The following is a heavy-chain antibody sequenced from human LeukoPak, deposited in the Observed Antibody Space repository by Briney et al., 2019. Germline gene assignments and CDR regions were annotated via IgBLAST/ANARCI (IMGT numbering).Heavy chain of an antibody. J-gene: IGHJ4*02. D-gene: IGHD2-15*01. CDR1: GYTFTSYG. CDR3: ARPLVGVGVNFFDY. V-gene: IGHV1-18*01. CDR2: ISGYNGNT. Sequence: ASVKVSCKASGYTFTSYGISWVRQAPGQGLEWMGWISGYNGNTNYAQRFQGRVTMTTDTSTSTAYMELRSLRSDDTAVYYCARPLVGVGVNFFDYWGQGTLVTVSS.